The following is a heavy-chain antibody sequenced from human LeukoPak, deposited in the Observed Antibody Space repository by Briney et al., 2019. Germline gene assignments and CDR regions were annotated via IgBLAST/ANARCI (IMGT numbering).Heavy chain of an antibody. CDR3: AKGPFSYYGSSGSGSYDLNY. V-gene: IGHV3-21*04. CDR2: ISSSSSYI. CDR1: GFTFSSYS. D-gene: IGHD3-10*01. Sequence: PGGSLRLSCAASGFTFSSYSMNWVRQAPGKGLEWVSSISSSSSYIYYADSVKGRFTISRDNSKNTLYLQMNSLRAEDTAVYYCAKGPFSYYGSSGSGSYDLNYWGQGTLVTVSS. J-gene: IGHJ4*02.